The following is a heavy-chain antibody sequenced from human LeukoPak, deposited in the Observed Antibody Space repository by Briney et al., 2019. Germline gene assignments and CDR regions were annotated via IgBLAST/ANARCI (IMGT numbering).Heavy chain of an antibody. J-gene: IGHJ4*02. CDR1: GGTFSSYA. CDR2: IIPIFGTA. D-gene: IGHD4-17*01. CDR3: AVYGDYPVMGGYYFDY. V-gene: IGHV1-69*05. Sequence: ASVKVSCKASGGTFSSYAISWVRQAPGQGLEWMGGIIPIFGTANYAQKFQGRVTITTDESTSTAYMELSSLRSEDTAVYYCAVYGDYPVMGGYYFDYWGQGTLVTVSS.